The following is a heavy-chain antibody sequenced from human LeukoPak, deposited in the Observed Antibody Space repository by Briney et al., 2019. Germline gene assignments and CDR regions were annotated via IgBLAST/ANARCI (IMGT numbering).Heavy chain of an antibody. Sequence: GGSLRLSCAASGFTLSIYSLNWVRQAPGKGLEWVANKKRCGSEKYYVDSVKGRFTISRDNAQNSLYLQMSSLRAEDTAVYYCARSIAVAAKFSWFDPWGQGTLVTLSS. CDR1: GFTLSIYS. D-gene: IGHD6-19*01. J-gene: IGHJ5*02. V-gene: IGHV3-7*04. CDR3: ARSIAVAAKFSWFDP. CDR2: KKRCGSEK.